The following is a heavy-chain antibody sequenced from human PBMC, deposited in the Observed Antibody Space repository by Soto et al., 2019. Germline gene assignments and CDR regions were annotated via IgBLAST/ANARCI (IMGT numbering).Heavy chain of an antibody. J-gene: IGHJ3*02. D-gene: IGHD3-22*01. CDR3: AKDHDYYDSSAQAFDI. CDR2: ISVSGGST. Sequence: PGGSLRHSCAASGFTVCSYAMSWVRQAPGKGLEWVSAISVSGGSTYYADSVKGRFTISRDNSKNTLYLQMNSLRAEDTAVYYCAKDHDYYDSSAQAFDIWGQGTMVTVSS. V-gene: IGHV3-23*01. CDR1: GFTVCSYA.